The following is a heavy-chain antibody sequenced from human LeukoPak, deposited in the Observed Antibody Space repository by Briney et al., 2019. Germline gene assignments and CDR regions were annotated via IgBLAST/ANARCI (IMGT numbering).Heavy chain of an antibody. Sequence: SETLSLTCTVSGGSISSYYWSWIRQPPGKGLEWIGYIYYSGSTNYTPSLKSRVTISVDTSKNQFSLKLSSVTAADTAVYYCARDNGDYVLDYYYYGMDVWGQGTTVTVSS. D-gene: IGHD4-17*01. V-gene: IGHV4-59*01. CDR3: ARDNGDYVLDYYYYGMDV. CDR2: IYYSGST. CDR1: GGSISSYY. J-gene: IGHJ6*02.